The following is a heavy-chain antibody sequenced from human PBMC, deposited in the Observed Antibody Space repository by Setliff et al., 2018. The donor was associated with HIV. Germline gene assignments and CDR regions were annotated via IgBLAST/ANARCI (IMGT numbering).Heavy chain of an antibody. D-gene: IGHD3-16*01. CDR3: ARRTFGSGRLDP. CDR2: IYTSGST. J-gene: IGHJ5*02. Sequence: SETLSLTCTVSGGSMSTYYWSWIRQPPGKGLEWIGYIYTSGSTNYNPSLESRLTISIDTSKNQFSLKLNSVTATDTAVYYCARRTFGSGRLDPWGQGTLVTVSS. V-gene: IGHV4-4*08. CDR1: GGSMSTYY.